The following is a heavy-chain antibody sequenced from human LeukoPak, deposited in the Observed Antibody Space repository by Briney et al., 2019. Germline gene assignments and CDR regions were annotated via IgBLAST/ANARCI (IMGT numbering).Heavy chain of an antibody. CDR3: ARERGYTYNFDY. D-gene: IGHD5-18*01. J-gene: IGHJ4*02. CDR1: GLTFSSYN. Sequence: PGGSLRLSCAASGLTFSSYNINWVRQAPGKGLEWVSSISSSSSYIYYADSVKGRFTISRDNAKNSLYLQMNSLRAEDTAVYYCARERGYTYNFDYWGQGTLVTVSS. CDR2: ISSSSSYI. V-gene: IGHV3-21*01.